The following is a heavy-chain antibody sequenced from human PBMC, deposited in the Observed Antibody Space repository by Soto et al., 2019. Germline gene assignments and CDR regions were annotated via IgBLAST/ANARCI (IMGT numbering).Heavy chain of an antibody. CDR1: GFTFRNYW. V-gene: IGHV3-7*03. CDR3: VRERVGWVICSGSCCLDY. J-gene: IGHJ4*02. Sequence: PGGSLRLSCAASGFTFRNYWMSWVRQDPGKGLEWVANIKDDGNEKYSVDSVRGRFTISSDNAQNSLCLQMNSLRVEDTAIYYCVRERVGWVICSGSCCLDYWGQGTRVTVSS. D-gene: IGHD2-15*01. CDR2: IKDDGNEK.